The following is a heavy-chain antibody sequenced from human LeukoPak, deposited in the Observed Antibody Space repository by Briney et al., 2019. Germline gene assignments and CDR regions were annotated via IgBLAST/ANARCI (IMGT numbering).Heavy chain of an antibody. V-gene: IGHV4-59*01. D-gene: IGHD3-22*01. J-gene: IGHJ3*02. CDR3: ARRYYYDKAPSDAFDI. CDR2: IYYSGST. Sequence: PSETLSLTCTVSGGSISSYYWSWIRQPPGKGLEWIGYIYYSGSTNYNPSLKSRVTISVDTSKNQFSLKLSSVTAADTAVYYCARRYYYDKAPSDAFDIWGQGTMVTVSS. CDR1: GGSISSYY.